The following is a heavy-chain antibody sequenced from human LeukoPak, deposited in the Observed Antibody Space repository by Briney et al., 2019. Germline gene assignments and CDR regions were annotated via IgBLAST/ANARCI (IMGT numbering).Heavy chain of an antibody. CDR3: ARQFFFSYGDYDPQSATPPDY. D-gene: IGHD4-17*01. J-gene: IGHJ4*02. V-gene: IGHV5-51*01. Sequence: PGESLVISCQGSGYIFTSYWIGWVRQLPGKGLEWMGIIYPGDSDTRYSPSFQGQVTISADKSISTAYLQWSSLKASDTAMYYCARQFFFSYGDYDPQSATPPDYWGQGTLVTVSS. CDR1: GYIFTSYW. CDR2: IYPGDSDT.